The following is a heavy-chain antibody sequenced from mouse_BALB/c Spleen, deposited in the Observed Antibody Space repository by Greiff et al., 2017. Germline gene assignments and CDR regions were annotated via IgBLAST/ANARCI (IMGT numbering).Heavy chain of an antibody. CDR2: ISSGGST. Sequence: DVMLVESGGGLVKPGGSLKLSCAASGFTFSSYAMSWVRQTPEKRLEWVASISSGGSTYYPDSVKGRFTISRDNARNILYLQMSSLRSEDTAMYYCARAAYGNGDYYAMDYWGQGTSVTVSS. CDR1: GFTFSSYA. V-gene: IGHV5-6-5*01. D-gene: IGHD2-1*01. CDR3: ARAAYGNGDYYAMDY. J-gene: IGHJ4*01.